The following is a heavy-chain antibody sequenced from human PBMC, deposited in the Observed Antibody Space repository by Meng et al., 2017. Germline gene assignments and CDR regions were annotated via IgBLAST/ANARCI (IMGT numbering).Heavy chain of an antibody. D-gene: IGHD3-22*01. CDR3: QWLSTHPPDC. J-gene: IGHJ4*02. Sequence: VQLLECGGGLVEPGGSLRLDCATSGFTVSNAWMSWVRQTPGKGLEWLGRIKSKTDGETTDYAAPVKGRFSISRDDAKNTLYLQMNSLKTEDTAVYYCQWLSTHPPDCWGQGTLVTVSS. CDR2: IKSKTDGETT. CDR1: GFTVSNAW. V-gene: IGHV3-15*01.